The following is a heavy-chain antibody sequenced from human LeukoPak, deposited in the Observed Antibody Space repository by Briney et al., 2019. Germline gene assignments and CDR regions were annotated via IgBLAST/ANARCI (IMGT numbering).Heavy chain of an antibody. V-gene: IGHV3-48*03. D-gene: IGHD4-23*01. Sequence: GGSLILSCATSGFTFSSYEMNWVRQAPGKGPEWVSYISSSDRTTHYADSVKGRFTISRDRAKNSLHLQMNSLRAEDTAVYYCARGPLLGGLSNWGQGTLVTVSS. CDR2: ISSSDRTT. J-gene: IGHJ4*02. CDR1: GFTFSSYE. CDR3: ARGPLLGGLSN.